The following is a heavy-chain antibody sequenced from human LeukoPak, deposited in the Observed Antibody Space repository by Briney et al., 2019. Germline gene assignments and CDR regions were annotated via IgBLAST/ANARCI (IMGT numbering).Heavy chain of an antibody. CDR2: IKQDGSEK. CDR3: AREKRDVRIAAAGLRYYYYMDV. Sequence: PGGSLRLSCAASGFTFSSYWMSWVRQAPGKGLEWVANIKQDGSEKYYVDSVKGRFTISRDNAKNSLSLQMNSLRAEDTAVYYCAREKRDVRIAAAGLRYYYYMDVWGKGTTVTVSS. J-gene: IGHJ6*03. V-gene: IGHV3-7*01. CDR1: GFTFSSYW. D-gene: IGHD6-13*01.